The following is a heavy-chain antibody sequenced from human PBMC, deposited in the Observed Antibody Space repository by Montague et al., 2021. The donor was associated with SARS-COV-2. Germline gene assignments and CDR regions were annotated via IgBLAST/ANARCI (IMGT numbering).Heavy chain of an antibody. Sequence: SLRLSCAASGFSFSSSVMHWVRQAPGKGLEWVTVIRSDGSHISYVDSVRGRFTVSRDNSNNILCLQMNSLKVDDTAVYYCARENDWKFDFDFWGQGTLVTVSS. D-gene: IGHD1-1*01. V-gene: IGHV3-33*01. CDR2: IRSDGSHI. CDR1: GFSFSSSV. CDR3: ARENDWKFDFDF. J-gene: IGHJ4*02.